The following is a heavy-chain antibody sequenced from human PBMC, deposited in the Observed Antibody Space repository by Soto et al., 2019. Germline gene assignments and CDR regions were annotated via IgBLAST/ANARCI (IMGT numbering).Heavy chain of an antibody. D-gene: IGHD2-21*02. CDR2: IWHDGSKK. CDR3: ARPALLVTPFNS. CDR1: GFTFSDYA. V-gene: IGHV3-33*01. Sequence: QEQLVESGGGVVQPGRSLRLSCAASGFTFSDYAMHWVRQAPGKGLEWVAVIWHDGSKKYFADSVKGRFTISRDNSKNTLYLQMHRLRAEDTAIYYCARPALLVTPFNSWGQGTLVTVSS. J-gene: IGHJ4*02.